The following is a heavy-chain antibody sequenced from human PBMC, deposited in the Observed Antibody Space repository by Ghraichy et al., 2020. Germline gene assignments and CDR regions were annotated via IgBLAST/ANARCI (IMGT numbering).Heavy chain of an antibody. Sequence: GGSLRLSCAASAFTFDSYTMSWLCQAPGKGLEWVSSISGIGDRTYYPDSVKGRFTISRDNSKNTVNLQMNSLRAEDTAIYYCAKDRFVGATAGPFDFWGQGALVSVSS. D-gene: IGHD2-21*02. CDR2: ISGIGDRT. J-gene: IGHJ4*02. V-gene: IGHV3-23*01. CDR3: AKDRFVGATAGPFDF. CDR1: AFTFDSYT.